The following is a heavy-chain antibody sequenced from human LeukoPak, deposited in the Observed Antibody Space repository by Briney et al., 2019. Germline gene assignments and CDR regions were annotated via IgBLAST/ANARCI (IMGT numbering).Heavy chain of an antibody. CDR3: ARGIGDYGDYDY. J-gene: IGHJ4*02. Sequence: SETLSLTCTVSGGSISSYYWSWIRQPPGKGLEWIGEINHSGSTNYNPSLKSRVTISVDTSKNQFSLKLSSVTAADTAVYYCARGIGDYGDYDYWGQGTLVTVSS. CDR2: INHSGST. D-gene: IGHD4-17*01. CDR1: GGSISSYY. V-gene: IGHV4-34*01.